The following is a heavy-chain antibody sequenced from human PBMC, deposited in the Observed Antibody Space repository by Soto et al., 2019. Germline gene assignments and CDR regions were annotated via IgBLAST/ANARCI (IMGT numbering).Heavy chain of an antibody. V-gene: IGHV3-53*01. CDR3: ARSDRDYAYALHX. J-gene: IGHJ6*02. CDR2: LYSGGRI. Sequence: GGSLRLSFAASGFTVSDNYITWVRQAPGKGLEWVSLLYSGGRIYYADSVKGRFTIYRDTSKTTLYLQMNSLRTEDTAVYYCARSDRDYAYALHXWGQVTTFTVS. D-gene: IGHD2-8*01. CDR1: GFTVSDNY.